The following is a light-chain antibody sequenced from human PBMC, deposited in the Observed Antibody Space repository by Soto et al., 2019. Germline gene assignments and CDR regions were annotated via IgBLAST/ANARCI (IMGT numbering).Light chain of an antibody. CDR3: CSYAGSFYV. Sequence: QSALTQPRSVSGSPGQSVTSSCTGTSSDVGDYNYVSWYQHHPGKAPKLMIYDVDKRPSGVPDRFSGSKSGNTASLTISGLQAEDESDYYCCSYAGSFYVFGTGTKLTVL. CDR2: DVD. CDR1: SSDVGDYNY. J-gene: IGLJ1*01. V-gene: IGLV2-11*01.